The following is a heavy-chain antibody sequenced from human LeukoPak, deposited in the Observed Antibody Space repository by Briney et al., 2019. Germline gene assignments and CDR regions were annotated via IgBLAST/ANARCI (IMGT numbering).Heavy chain of an antibody. J-gene: IGHJ4*02. D-gene: IGHD6-6*01. V-gene: IGHV4-61*05. CDR1: GGSISRSSYY. CDR2: IYYSGST. Sequence: SETLSLTCTVSGGSISRSSYYWGWIRQPPGKGLEWIGYIYYSGSTNYNPSLKSRVTISVDTSKNQFSLKLSSVTAADTAVYYCARSIAARPDFDYWGQGTLVTVSS. CDR3: ARSIAARPDFDY.